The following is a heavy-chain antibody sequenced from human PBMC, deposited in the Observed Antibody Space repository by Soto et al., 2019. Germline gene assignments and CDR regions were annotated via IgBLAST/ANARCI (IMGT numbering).Heavy chain of an antibody. V-gene: IGHV1-8*01. Sequence: QVQLVQSGAEVKKPGASVKVSCKASGYTFTSYDIHWVRQDTGQGLEWMGWMNPNSGNTGYAQKFQGRVTMTRNTSISTAYMELSNLRSEDTAVYYCARARGDSYDSSGYSPQRGDDAFDILGHGTMVNVSS. J-gene: IGHJ3*02. D-gene: IGHD3-22*01. CDR3: ARARGDSYDSSGYSPQRGDDAFDI. CDR2: MNPNSGNT. CDR1: GYTFTSYD.